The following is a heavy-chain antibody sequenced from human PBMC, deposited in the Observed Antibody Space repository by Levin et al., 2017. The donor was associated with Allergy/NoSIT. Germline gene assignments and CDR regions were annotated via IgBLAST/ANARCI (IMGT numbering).Heavy chain of an antibody. CDR2: ISYDGSNK. J-gene: IGHJ6*02. V-gene: IGHV3-30*18. D-gene: IGHD3-9*01. CDR3: AKVTLRYFDWFHNYGMDV. CDR1: GFTFSSYG. Sequence: PGGSLRLSCAASGFTFSSYGMHWVRQAPGKGLEWVAVISYDGSNKYYADSVKGRFTISRDNSKNTLYLQMNSLRAEDTAVYYCAKVTLRYFDWFHNYGMDVWGQGTTVTVSS.